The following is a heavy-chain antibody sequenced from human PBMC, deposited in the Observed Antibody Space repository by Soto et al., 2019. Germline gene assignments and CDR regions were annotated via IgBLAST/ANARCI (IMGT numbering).Heavy chain of an antibody. V-gene: IGHV1-18*04. Sequence: QEQLVQSGGEVKKPGASVRVSCKASGYTFTKYGITWVRQAPGQGLEWMGWIGVYNGKTNYARKLQGRVIMTADTSASMAYMELRSLRSDDTAIYYCSRARYCTSPSCYNHYYYGMDIWGQGTTVSVSS. CDR3: SRARYCTSPSCYNHYYYGMDI. CDR2: IGVYNGKT. CDR1: GYTFTKYG. D-gene: IGHD2-2*02. J-gene: IGHJ6*02.